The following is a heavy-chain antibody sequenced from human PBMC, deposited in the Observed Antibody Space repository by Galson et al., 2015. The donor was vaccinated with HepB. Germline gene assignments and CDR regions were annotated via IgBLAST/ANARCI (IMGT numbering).Heavy chain of an antibody. CDR2: ISSNGDST. D-gene: IGHD6-19*01. V-gene: IGHV3-64D*06. CDR1: GFTLTNYA. CDR3: VKDRGRGIAVAGTFDY. Sequence: SLRLSCAASGFTLTNYAMHWVRQAPGEGLEYVSGISSNGDSTYYTDSVKGRFTISRDKSKSTLYLQMSGLRAEDTAVYYCVKDRGRGIAVAGTFDYWGQGTLVTVSS. J-gene: IGHJ4*02.